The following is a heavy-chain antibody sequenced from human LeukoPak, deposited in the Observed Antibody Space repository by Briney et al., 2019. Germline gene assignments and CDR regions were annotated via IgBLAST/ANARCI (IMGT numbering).Heavy chain of an antibody. CDR2: IFGSGGST. V-gene: IGHV3-23*01. CDR1: GFTFSSYA. J-gene: IGHJ4*02. Sequence: GGSLRLSCAASGFTFSSYAMYWVRQAPGKGLEWVSGIFGSGGSTHYADSVKGRFTISRDNSKNTLYLQMSSLRDDDTAVYYCVKEHTGSLYRHAFWGQGTLVTVSS. D-gene: IGHD1-26*01. CDR3: VKEHTGSLYRHAF.